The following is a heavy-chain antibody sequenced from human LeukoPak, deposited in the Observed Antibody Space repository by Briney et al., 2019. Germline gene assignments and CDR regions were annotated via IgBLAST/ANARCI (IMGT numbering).Heavy chain of an antibody. Sequence: SVKVSCKASGGTFSSYAISWVRQAPGQGLEWMGGIIPIFGTANYAQKFQGRVTITADKSTSTAYMELSSLRSEDTAVYYCARGAPYLGYCSGGSCHPGDYWGQGTLVTVSS. CDR3: ARGAPYLGYCSGGSCHPGDY. J-gene: IGHJ4*02. CDR1: GGTFSSYA. CDR2: IIPIFGTA. V-gene: IGHV1-69*06. D-gene: IGHD2-15*01.